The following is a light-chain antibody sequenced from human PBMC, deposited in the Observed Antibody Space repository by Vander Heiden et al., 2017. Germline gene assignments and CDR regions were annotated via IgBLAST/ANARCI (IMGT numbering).Light chain of an antibody. CDR2: DAS. Sequence: EIVLTQSPATLSLSPGERATLSCRASQSVSSYLAWYQQKPGQAPRLLIYDASNRATGIPARFSGSGFGKYFTLTISSRDPEDFAVYYCQQPSYWPKVTFGHGTKVDIK. V-gene: IGKV3-11*01. CDR3: QQPSYWPKVT. J-gene: IGKJ3*01. CDR1: QSVSSY.